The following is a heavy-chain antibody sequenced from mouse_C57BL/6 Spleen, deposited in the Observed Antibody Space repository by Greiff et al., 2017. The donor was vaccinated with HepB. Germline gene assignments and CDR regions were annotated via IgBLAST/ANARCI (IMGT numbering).Heavy chain of an antibody. CDR2: FHPYNDDT. J-gene: IGHJ1*03. Sequence: QVQLKESGAELVKPGASVKMSCKASGYTFTTYPIEWMKQNHGKSLEWIGNFHPYNDDTKYNEKSKGKATLTVEKSSSTVYLELSRLTSDDSAVYYCAIFYYGNYVGYFDVWGTGTTVTVSS. D-gene: IGHD2-1*01. CDR3: AIFYYGNYVGYFDV. CDR1: GYTFTTYP. V-gene: IGHV1-47*01.